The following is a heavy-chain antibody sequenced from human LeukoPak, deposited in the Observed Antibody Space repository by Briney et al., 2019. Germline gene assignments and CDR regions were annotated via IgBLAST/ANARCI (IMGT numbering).Heavy chain of an antibody. D-gene: IGHD3-10*01. J-gene: IGHJ6*02. V-gene: IGHV4-59*08. CDR3: ARHLWSGSYSFGMDV. CDR1: GGSIRSYY. CDR2: IYYSGST. Sequence: SETLSLTCTVSGGSIRSYYWSWIRQPPGKGLEWIGYIYYSGSTSYNPSLKSRVTISVDTSKNQFSLKLSSVTAADTAVYYCARHLWSGSYSFGMDVWGQGTTVTVSS.